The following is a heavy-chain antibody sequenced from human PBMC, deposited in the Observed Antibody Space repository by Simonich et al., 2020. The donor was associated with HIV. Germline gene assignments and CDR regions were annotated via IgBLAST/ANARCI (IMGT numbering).Heavy chain of an antibody. CDR2: IYLSGST. D-gene: IGHD4-17*01. J-gene: IGHJ4*02. CDR3: YGDYGEYYFDH. V-gene: IGHV4-38-2*01. Sequence: QVQLQESGPGLVKPSETLSLTCAVSGYSISSGYYWGWIRQPPGKGLEWIGSIYLSGSTYYTPSLKSRVTISVDTSKNQFSLKMSSLTAADTAVYYCYGDYGEYYFDHWSQGTLVTVSS. CDR1: GYSISSGYY.